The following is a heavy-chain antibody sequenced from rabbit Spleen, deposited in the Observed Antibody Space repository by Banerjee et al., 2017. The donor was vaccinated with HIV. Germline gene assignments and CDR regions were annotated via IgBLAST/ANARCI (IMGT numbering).Heavy chain of an antibody. CDR3: ARDTGSSFSSYGMDL. J-gene: IGHJ6*01. D-gene: IGHD8-1*01. Sequence: QLEESGGRLVQPGGSLTLSCEAYGFTISNFWMNWVRQAPGKGLEWIGIIYPITETTYYANWVNGRFTISSDNAQNTVDLQMNSLTAADTATYFCARDTGSSFSSYGMDLWGPGTLVTVS. V-gene: IGHV1S7*01. CDR1: GFTISNFW. CDR2: IYPITETT.